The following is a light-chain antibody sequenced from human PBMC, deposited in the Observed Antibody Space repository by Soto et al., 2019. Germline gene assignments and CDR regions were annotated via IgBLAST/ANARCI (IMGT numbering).Light chain of an antibody. Sequence: QSALTQPASVSGSPGQSITISCTGTSSDVGGYNHVSWYQQHPGKAPKLMIYDASNRPSGVSNRFFGSKSDNTASLTISGLQAEDEADYYCTSYASSSTYVFGTGTKVTVL. CDR1: SSDVGGYNH. CDR3: TSYASSSTYV. CDR2: DAS. J-gene: IGLJ1*01. V-gene: IGLV2-14*03.